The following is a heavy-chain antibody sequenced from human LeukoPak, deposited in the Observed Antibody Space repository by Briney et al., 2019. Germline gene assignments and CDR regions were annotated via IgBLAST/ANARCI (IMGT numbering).Heavy chain of an antibody. CDR3: ARVIVATVDY. D-gene: IGHD5-12*01. CDR1: RYTHTSYV. Sequence: GSSVNVSRLCTRYTHTSYVISGVRQPPGQGREGMGGISAYNGNTNYAQKLQGRVTMTTDTSTRTVYMELRSLRSDDTAVYYCARVIVATVDYWGQGTLVTVSS. V-gene: IGHV1-18*04. CDR2: ISAYNGNT. J-gene: IGHJ4*02.